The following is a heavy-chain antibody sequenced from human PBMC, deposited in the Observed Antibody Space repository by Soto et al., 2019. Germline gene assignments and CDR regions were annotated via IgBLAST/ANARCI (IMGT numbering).Heavy chain of an antibody. CDR3: ARRVGARDAFDI. CDR2: IKQDGSEK. V-gene: IGHV3-7*01. Sequence: GESLKISCAASGFTFSSYWMSWVRQAPGKGLEWVANIKQDGSEKYYVDSVKGRFTISRDNAKNSLYLQMNSLRAEDTAVYYCARRVGARDAFDIWGQGTMVTVSS. CDR1: GFTFSSYW. J-gene: IGHJ3*02. D-gene: IGHD1-26*01.